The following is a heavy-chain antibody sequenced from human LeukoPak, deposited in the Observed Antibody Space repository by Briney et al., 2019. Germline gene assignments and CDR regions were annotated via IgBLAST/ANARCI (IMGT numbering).Heavy chain of an antibody. Sequence: GGSLRLTCAASGFTFYSYAMSWVRQAPGKGLEWVSGISGRGDNTYNADSVKGRFTISRDNSKNTLYLQMNSLRAEDTAVYYCAELGITMIGGVWGKGTTVTISS. J-gene: IGHJ6*04. CDR1: GFTFYSYA. CDR3: AELGITMIGGV. V-gene: IGHV3-23*01. CDR2: ISGRGDNT. D-gene: IGHD3-10*02.